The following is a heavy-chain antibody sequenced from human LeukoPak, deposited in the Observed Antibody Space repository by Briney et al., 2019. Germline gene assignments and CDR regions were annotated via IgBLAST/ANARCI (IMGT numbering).Heavy chain of an antibody. Sequence: TGGSLRLSCAASGFTFSSYAMSWVRQAPGKGLEWVSSITSSDGSTYYAGSVKGQFTISRDNSKNTVYLQMNSLRAEDTAVYYCAKDRPIYYDSSGHYYRRNGDYWGQGTLVTVSS. CDR2: ITSSDGST. CDR1: GFTFSSYA. D-gene: IGHD3-22*01. CDR3: AKDRPIYYDSSGHYYRRNGDY. V-gene: IGHV3-23*01. J-gene: IGHJ4*02.